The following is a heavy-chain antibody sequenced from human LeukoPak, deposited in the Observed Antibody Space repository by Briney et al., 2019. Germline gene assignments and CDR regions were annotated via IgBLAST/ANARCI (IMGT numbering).Heavy chain of an antibody. D-gene: IGHD3-9*01. Sequence: PSQTLSLTCTVSGGSISSGDYYWSWIRQPPGKGLEWIGEINHNGSTNYNPSLKSRVTISVDTSKNQFSLKLSSVTAADTAVYYCATRIRYFDWLLKGALDYWGQGTLVTVSS. V-gene: IGHV4-30-4*08. J-gene: IGHJ4*02. CDR1: GGSISSGDYY. CDR3: ATRIRYFDWLLKGALDY. CDR2: INHNGST.